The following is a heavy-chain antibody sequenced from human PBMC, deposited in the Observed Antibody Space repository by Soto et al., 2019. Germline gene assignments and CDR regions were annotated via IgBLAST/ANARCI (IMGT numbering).Heavy chain of an antibody. Sequence: SETLSLTCTVSGGSISSYYWSWIRQPPGKGLEWIGYIYYSGSTNYNPSLKSRVTISVDTSKNQFSLKLSSVTAADTAVYYCARDPLESGGAVAGIDGYFDLWGRGTLVTVSS. V-gene: IGHV4-59*01. D-gene: IGHD6-19*01. CDR1: GGSISSYY. CDR2: IYYSGST. CDR3: ARDPLESGGAVAGIDGYFDL. J-gene: IGHJ2*01.